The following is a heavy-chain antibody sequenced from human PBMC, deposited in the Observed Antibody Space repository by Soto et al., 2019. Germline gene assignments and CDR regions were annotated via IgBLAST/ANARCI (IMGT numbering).Heavy chain of an antibody. J-gene: IGHJ1*01. D-gene: IGHD6-6*01. CDR2: ILHSGSV. V-gene: IGHV4-4*02. CDR3: AGLVGRGKFSRLQY. CDR1: GDSISVNTW. Sequence: QVLLQESGPGLVKPSGTLPLTCDVSGDSISVNTWWSWVRQTPGKGLEWIGEILHSGSVNYNPSLKSRVTISIDKSKNQVSLRLSSKTAADTALYYCAGLVGRGKFSRLQYWGQGTLVTVSS.